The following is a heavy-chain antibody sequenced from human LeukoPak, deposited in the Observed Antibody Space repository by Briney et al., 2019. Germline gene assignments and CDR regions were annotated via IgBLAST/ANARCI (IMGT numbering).Heavy chain of an antibody. V-gene: IGHV4-59*01. CDR2: IYYSGST. CDR1: GGSISSYY. Sequence: SETLSLTCTVSGGSISSYYWSWIRQPPGKGLEWIGYIYYSGSTNYNPSLKSRVTISVDTSKNQFSLKLSSVTAADTAVYYCAIYYYDSSGYYLPTDYWGQGTLVTDSS. CDR3: AIYYYDSSGYYLPTDY. J-gene: IGHJ4*02. D-gene: IGHD3-22*01.